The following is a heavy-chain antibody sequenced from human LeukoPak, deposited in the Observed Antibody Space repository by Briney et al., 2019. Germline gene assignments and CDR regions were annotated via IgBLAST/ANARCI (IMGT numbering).Heavy chain of an antibody. Sequence: SETLSLTCTVSGGSISSYYWNWIRQPPGKGLEWIGYIYYSGSTNYNPSLKSRVTISVDTSKNQFSLKLSSVTAADTAVYYCASGRASGCYHDAFDIWGQGTMVTVSS. J-gene: IGHJ3*02. CDR1: GGSISSYY. CDR3: ASGRASGCYHDAFDI. CDR2: IYYSGST. V-gene: IGHV4-59*01. D-gene: IGHD6-19*01.